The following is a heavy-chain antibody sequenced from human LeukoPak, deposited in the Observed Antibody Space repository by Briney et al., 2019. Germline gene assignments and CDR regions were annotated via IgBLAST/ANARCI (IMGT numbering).Heavy chain of an antibody. CDR1: GFTFSGYW. J-gene: IGHJ4*02. V-gene: IGHV3-7*04. CDR3: ARGRSKDC. Sequence: GGSLRLSCAGSGFTFSGYWMSWVRQAPGKGLEWVANIKYDGSEKYYVDSVKGRFTISRDNAKNSLYLQMNSLRVEDTAVYYCARGRSKDCWGQGTLVTVSS. D-gene: IGHD3-10*01. CDR2: IKYDGSEK.